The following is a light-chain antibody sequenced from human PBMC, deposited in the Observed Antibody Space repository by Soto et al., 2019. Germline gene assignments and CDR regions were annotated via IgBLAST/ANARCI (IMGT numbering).Light chain of an antibody. CDR1: QGVSSN. V-gene: IGKV3-15*01. CDR3: QQYNTWPLT. J-gene: IGKJ3*01. CDR2: DAS. Sequence: ETVMTQSPATLSLSPGERPTLSCRASQGVSSNLAWYQQKPGQAPRLLIYDASTRATGIPARFSGSGSGTEFTLTISSLQSEDFAVYYCQQYNTWPLTFGPGTKVDIK.